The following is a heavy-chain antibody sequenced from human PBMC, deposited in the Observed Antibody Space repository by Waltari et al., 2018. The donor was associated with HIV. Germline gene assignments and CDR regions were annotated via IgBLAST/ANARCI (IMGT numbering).Heavy chain of an antibody. CDR1: GYTFTGYY. Sequence: QVQLVQSGTEVKKPGASVKVSCKASGYTFTGYYMHWVRQAPGQGLEWKGMINPNSGGTKDAEKFQGRVTVTRDTSISTAYMELSRLRSDDTAVYYCARDAASSGYWYFDLWGRGTLVTVSS. J-gene: IGHJ2*01. V-gene: IGHV1-2*02. CDR2: INPNSGGT. CDR3: ARDAASSGYWYFDL. D-gene: IGHD3-10*01.